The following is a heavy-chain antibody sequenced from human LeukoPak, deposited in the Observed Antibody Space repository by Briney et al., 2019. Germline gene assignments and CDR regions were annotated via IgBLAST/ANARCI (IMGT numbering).Heavy chain of an antibody. CDR3: ARDLGRGYSSSWYGGY. J-gene: IGHJ4*02. D-gene: IGHD6-13*01. Sequence: GGSLRLSCAASGFTCSRYGMSWVRQAPGKGLEWVSSISSSSSYIYYADSVKGRFTISRDNAKNSLYLQMNSLRAEDTAVYYCARDLGRGYSSSWYGGYWGQGTLVTVSS. CDR1: GFTCSRYG. V-gene: IGHV3-21*01. CDR2: ISSSSSYI.